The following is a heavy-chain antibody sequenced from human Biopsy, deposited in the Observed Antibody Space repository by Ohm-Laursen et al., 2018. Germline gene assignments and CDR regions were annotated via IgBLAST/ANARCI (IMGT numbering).Heavy chain of an antibody. CDR2: FAPENGKT. D-gene: IGHD1-1*01. CDR3: AADINVWNVNY. J-gene: IGHJ4*02. Sequence: SVKASCKVSGYAVTEFSMHWVRQAPGKGLEWMGGFAPENGKTIYAQKFQGRVTMTEDTSTDTAYMELSSLRSEDTAVYYCAADINVWNVNYWGQGTQVTVSS. V-gene: IGHV1-24*01. CDR1: GYAVTEFS.